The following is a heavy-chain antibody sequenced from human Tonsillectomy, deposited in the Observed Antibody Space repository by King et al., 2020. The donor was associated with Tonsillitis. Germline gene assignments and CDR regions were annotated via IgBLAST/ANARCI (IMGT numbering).Heavy chain of an antibody. V-gene: IGHV3-48*01. Sequence: VQLVESGGGLVQPGGSLRLSCEASGFTFSSYSMNWVRQAPGKGLEWVSDISSSSRTINYVDSVKGRFTISRDNAKNSLYLQMNSLRAEDTAVYYCARDAANYSSGWYFDYWGQGTLVTVSS. CDR3: ARDAANYSSGWYFDY. D-gene: IGHD6-19*01. J-gene: IGHJ4*02. CDR1: GFTFSSYS. CDR2: ISSSSRTI.